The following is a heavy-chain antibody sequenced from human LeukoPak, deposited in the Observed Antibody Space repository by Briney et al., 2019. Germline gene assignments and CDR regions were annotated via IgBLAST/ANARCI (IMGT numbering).Heavy chain of an antibody. D-gene: IGHD4-23*01. V-gene: IGHV3-23*01. J-gene: IGHJ4*02. CDR1: GFTFSSYS. CDR2: ISGSGGST. CDR3: AKDGALLRWPVYYFDY. Sequence: GGSLRLSCAASGFTFSSYSMNWVRQAPGKGLEWVSAISGSGGSTYYADSVKGRFTISRDNSKNTLYLQMNSLRAEDTAVYYCAKDGALLRWPVYYFDYWGQGTLVTVSS.